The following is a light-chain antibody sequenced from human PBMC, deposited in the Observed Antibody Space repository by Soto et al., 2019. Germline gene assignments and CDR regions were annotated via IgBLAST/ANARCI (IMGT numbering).Light chain of an antibody. Sequence: EIVLTQSPGTLSLSPGERATLSCRASQSVSNNQQKPGQAPRLLICGASNRASGIPDRFSGSGSGTDFTLTISRLEPEDFAVYYCQHYGSSPLYTFGQGTRLEIK. V-gene: IGKV3-20*01. CDR1: QSVSN. J-gene: IGKJ5*01. CDR3: QHYGSSPLYT. CDR2: GAS.